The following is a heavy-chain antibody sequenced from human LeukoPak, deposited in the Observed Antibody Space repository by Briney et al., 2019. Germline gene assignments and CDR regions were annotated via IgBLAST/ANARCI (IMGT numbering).Heavy chain of an antibody. CDR2: IYHSGST. CDR1: GGAISGYY. CDR3: PSSYYDFWSGYYRPYYFDY. Sequence: SETLSPTCTVSGGAISGYYWGWIRQPPGKGLEWIGSIYHSGSTYYNPSLKSRVTISVDTSKNQFSLKLSSVTAADTAVYYCPSSYYDFWSGYYRPYYFDYWGQGTLVTVSS. V-gene: IGHV4-38-2*02. J-gene: IGHJ4*02. D-gene: IGHD3-3*01.